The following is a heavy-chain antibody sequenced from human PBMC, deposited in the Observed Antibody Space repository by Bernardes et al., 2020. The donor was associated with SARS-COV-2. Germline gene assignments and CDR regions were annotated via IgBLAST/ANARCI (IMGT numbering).Heavy chain of an antibody. CDR1: GFSLRTSGMC. V-gene: IGHV2-70*11. CDR3: ARIRRDWNYGDYYYGMDV. Sequence: SGPTLVKPTQTLTLTCTFSGFSLRTSGMCVSWIRQPPGKALEWLARIDWDDGKYYRTSLKTRLTISKDTSKNQVVLTMTNIDPVDTATYYCARIRRDWNYGDYYYGMDVWGQGTTVTVSS. D-gene: IGHD1-7*01. CDR2: IDWDDGK. J-gene: IGHJ6*02.